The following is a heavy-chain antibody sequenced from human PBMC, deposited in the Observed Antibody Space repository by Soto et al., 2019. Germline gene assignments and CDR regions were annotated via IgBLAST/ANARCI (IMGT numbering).Heavy chain of an antibody. Sequence: EVQLVESGGGLVKPGGSLRLSCAASGFTFSRYSMNWVRQAPGKGLEWVASISSSSSYIYYADSVKGRFTISRDNAKNSLYLQMNSLRAEDTAVYYCAMSIAARNYYYYMDVWGKGTTVTVSS. CDR1: GFTFSRYS. CDR3: AMSIAARNYYYYMDV. J-gene: IGHJ6*03. CDR2: ISSSSSYI. D-gene: IGHD6-6*01. V-gene: IGHV3-21*01.